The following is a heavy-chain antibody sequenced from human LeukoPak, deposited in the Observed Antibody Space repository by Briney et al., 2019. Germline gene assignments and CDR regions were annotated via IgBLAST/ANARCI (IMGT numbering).Heavy chain of an antibody. Sequence: ESLKISCKGSGYSFTNYWIGWVRQMPGKGLEWMGMIYPGDSDTRYSPSFQGQVTISADKSISTAYLQWSSLKASDTAMYYCARLFRHCSGGSCYSDWFDPWGQGTLVTVSS. J-gene: IGHJ5*02. D-gene: IGHD2-15*01. CDR3: ARLFRHCSGGSCYSDWFDP. V-gene: IGHV5-51*01. CDR1: GYSFTNYW. CDR2: IYPGDSDT.